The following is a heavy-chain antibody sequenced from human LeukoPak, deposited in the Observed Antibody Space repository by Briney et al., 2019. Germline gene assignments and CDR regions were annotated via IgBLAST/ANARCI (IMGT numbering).Heavy chain of an antibody. Sequence: PGGSLRLSCAVSGFTFSRYWMHWVRQAPGKGLVWVSRIKADGSETNYADSVKGRFTVSRDNAKNTLYLQLNSLRVEDTAVHYCARDGDGWNFDYWGQGTLVTVSS. J-gene: IGHJ4*02. CDR1: GFTFSRYW. D-gene: IGHD5-24*01. V-gene: IGHV3-74*01. CDR3: ARDGDGWNFDY. CDR2: IKADGSET.